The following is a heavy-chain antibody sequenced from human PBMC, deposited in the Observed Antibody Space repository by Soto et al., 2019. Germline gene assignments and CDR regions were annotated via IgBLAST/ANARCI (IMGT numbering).Heavy chain of an antibody. V-gene: IGHV1-69*06. CDR2: IIPIFGTA. D-gene: IGHD2-2*02. Sequence: GASVKVSCKASGGTFSSYAISWVRQAPGQGLEWMGGIIPIFGTANYAQKFQGRVTITADKSTSTAYMELSSLRAEDTAVYYCAREADIPERWFDPWGQGTLVTVSS. CDR1: GGTFSSYA. J-gene: IGHJ5*02. CDR3: AREADIPERWFDP.